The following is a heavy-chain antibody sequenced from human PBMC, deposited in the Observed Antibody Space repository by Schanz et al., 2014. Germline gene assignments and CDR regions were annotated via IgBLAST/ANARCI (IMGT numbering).Heavy chain of an antibody. CDR1: GFSFSSYA. Sequence: VQLVESGGGLVKPGGSLRLSCATSGFSFSSYAINWVRQAPGKGLEWVSLISDSGDTAYYADSVKGRFTISRDNSKTTVYLQMNSLRAEDTAVYYCAKDAENTAMITDYFDYWGQGTLVTVSS. CDR3: AKDAENTAMITDYFDY. CDR2: ISDSGDTA. J-gene: IGHJ4*02. V-gene: IGHV3-23*04. D-gene: IGHD5-18*01.